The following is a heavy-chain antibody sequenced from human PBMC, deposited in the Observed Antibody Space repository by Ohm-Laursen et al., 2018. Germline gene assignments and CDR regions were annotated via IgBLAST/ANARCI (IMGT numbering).Heavy chain of an antibody. Sequence: SLRLSCTASGFTFSSYSMNWVRQAPGKGLEWVANIKQDGSEKYYVDSVKGRFTISRDNAKNSLYLQMNSLRADDTAVYYCARGAYASWGQGTLVTVSS. CDR2: IKQDGSEK. V-gene: IGHV3-7*01. CDR1: GFTFSSYS. D-gene: IGHD3-16*01. J-gene: IGHJ5*02. CDR3: ARGAYAS.